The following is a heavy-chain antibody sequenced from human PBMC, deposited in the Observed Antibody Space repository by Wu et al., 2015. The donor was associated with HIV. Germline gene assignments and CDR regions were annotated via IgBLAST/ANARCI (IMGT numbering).Heavy chain of an antibody. CDR1: GYTFTGYY. Sequence: QVQLVQSGAEVKKPGASVKVSCKASGYTFTGYYMHWVRQAPGQGLEWMGWINPNSGGTNYAQKFQGRVTMTRDTSISTAYMELSRLRSDDTAVYYCARVHLQHGGSRPYFDYWGQGTLVTVSS. V-gene: IGHV1-2*02. D-gene: IGHD1-26*01. CDR2: INPNSGGT. J-gene: IGHJ4*02. CDR3: ARVHLQHGGSRPYFDY.